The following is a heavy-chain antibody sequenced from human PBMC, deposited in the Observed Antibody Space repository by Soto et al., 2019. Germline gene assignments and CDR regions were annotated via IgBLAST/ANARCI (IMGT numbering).Heavy chain of an antibody. J-gene: IGHJ4*02. V-gene: IGHV4-61*01. CDR1: GESISSSSYY. D-gene: IGHD5-12*01. CDR2: IYYSGST. Sequence: SETLSLTCIVSGESISSSSYYWSWIRQPPGKGLEWIGYIYYSGSTNYNPSLKSRVTISVDTSKNQFSLKLSSVTAADTAVYYCARDDSGYDYSYFDYWGQGTLVTVSS. CDR3: ARDDSGYDYSYFDY.